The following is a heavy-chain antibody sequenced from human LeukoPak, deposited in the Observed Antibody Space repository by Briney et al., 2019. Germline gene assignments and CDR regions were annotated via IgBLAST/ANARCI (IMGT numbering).Heavy chain of an antibody. CDR3: AKVLLGTPSNFDSSGYYWASYYYGMDV. V-gene: IGHV3-30*04. CDR2: ISYDGSNK. D-gene: IGHD3-22*01. J-gene: IGHJ6*02. CDR1: GFTFSSYA. Sequence: GGSLRLSCAASGFTFSSYAMHWVRQAPGKGLEWVAVISYDGSNKYYADSVKGRFTISRDNSKNTLYLQMNSLRAEDTAVYYCAKVLLGTPSNFDSSGYYWASYYYGMDVWGQGTTVTVSS.